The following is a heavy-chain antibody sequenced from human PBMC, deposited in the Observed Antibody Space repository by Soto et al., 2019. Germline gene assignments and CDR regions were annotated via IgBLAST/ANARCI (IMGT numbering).Heavy chain of an antibody. CDR2: IYYSGST. V-gene: IGHV4-30-4*08. Sequence: SETLSLTCTVSGGSINSGGYYWSWIRQHPGKGLEWIGYIYYSGSTYYNPSLKSRVTISVDTSKNQFSLKLSSVTAADTAVYYCARARGGYSYGLDYWGQGTLVTVSS. CDR1: GGSINSGGYY. J-gene: IGHJ4*02. CDR3: ARARGGYSYGLDY. D-gene: IGHD5-18*01.